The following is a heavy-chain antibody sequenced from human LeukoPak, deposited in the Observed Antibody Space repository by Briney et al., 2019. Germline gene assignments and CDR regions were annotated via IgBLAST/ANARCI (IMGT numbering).Heavy chain of an antibody. CDR3: AQWIQLWGAIGY. Sequence: PSETLSLTCTVSGGSISSGGYYWSWIRQHPGKGLEWIGYIYYSGSTYYNPSLKSRVTISVDTSKNQFSLKLSSVTAADTAVYYCAQWIQLWGAIGYWGQGTLVTVSS. CDR2: IYYSGST. CDR1: GGSISSGGYY. V-gene: IGHV4-31*03. J-gene: IGHJ4*02. D-gene: IGHD5-18*01.